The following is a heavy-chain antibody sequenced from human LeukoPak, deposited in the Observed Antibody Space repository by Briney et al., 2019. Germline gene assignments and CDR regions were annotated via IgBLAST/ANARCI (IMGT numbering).Heavy chain of an antibody. CDR1: GFTFSSHW. V-gene: IGHV3-7*01. CDR3: ARAAISTYDSSGYYFDY. Sequence: GGSLRLSCAASGFTFSSHWMSWVRQAPGKGLEWAANINQHGSEKYYVDSVKGRFTISRDNAKNLLYLQMNGLRAEDTAVYYCARAAISTYDSSGYYFDYWGQGTLVTVSS. D-gene: IGHD3-22*01. J-gene: IGHJ4*02. CDR2: INQHGSEK.